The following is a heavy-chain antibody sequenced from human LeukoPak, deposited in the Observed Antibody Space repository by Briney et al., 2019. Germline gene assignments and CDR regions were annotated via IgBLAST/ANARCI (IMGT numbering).Heavy chain of an antibody. J-gene: IGHJ1*01. Sequence: ASVKVSCKASGYTFTSYGISWVRQAPGQGLEWMGWISAYNGNTNYAQKLQGRVTMTTDTSTSTAYMELRSLRSDDTAVYYCARVDIVVVPAAIEHWGQGTLVTVSS. CDR1: GYTFTSYG. CDR3: ARVDIVVVPAAIEH. D-gene: IGHD2-2*02. V-gene: IGHV1-18*01. CDR2: ISAYNGNT.